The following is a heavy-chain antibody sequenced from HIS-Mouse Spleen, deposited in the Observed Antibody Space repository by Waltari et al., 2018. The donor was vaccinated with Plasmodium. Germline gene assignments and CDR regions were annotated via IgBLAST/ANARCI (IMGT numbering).Heavy chain of an antibody. Sequence: QVQLVQSGAEVKKPGASVKVSCKASGYTFTGYYMHWVRQAPGPGLEGMGWVNPKSGGKNYAQKFQGRVTMSRDTSISTAYMELGRLRSDDTAVYYCARDLSAAGHFDYWGQGTLVTVSS. D-gene: IGHD6-13*01. CDR3: ARDLSAAGHFDY. CDR2: VNPKSGGK. J-gene: IGHJ4*02. V-gene: IGHV1-2*02. CDR1: GYTFTGYY.